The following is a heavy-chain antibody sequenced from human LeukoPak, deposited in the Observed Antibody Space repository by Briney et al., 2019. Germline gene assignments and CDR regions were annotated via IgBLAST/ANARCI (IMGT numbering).Heavy chain of an antibody. D-gene: IGHD5-12*01. CDR2: LTDSGDAT. Sequence: GGSLRLSCAVSGFTFSHYAMSWVRQAPGTGLEWVGSLTDSGDATYYADSVKGRLTISRDNSNSTLYLHISGLRDEDTAVYYYARGYSHSSGGWLDPWGQGTLVTVSS. CDR3: ARGYSHSSGGWLDP. J-gene: IGHJ5*02. CDR1: GFTFSHYA. V-gene: IGHV3-23*01.